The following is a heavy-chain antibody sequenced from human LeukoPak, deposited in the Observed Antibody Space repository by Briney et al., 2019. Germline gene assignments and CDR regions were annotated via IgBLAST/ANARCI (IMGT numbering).Heavy chain of an antibody. CDR1: GGSISSSNW. CDR2: IYHSGST. D-gene: IGHD3-16*01. V-gene: IGHV4-4*02. Sequence: SGTLSLTCAVSGGSISSSNWWSWVRQPPGKGLEWIGEIYHSGSTNYNPSLKSRVTISVDKSKNQFSLKLSSVTAADTAVYYCARPLSGNYVWGYYYMDVWGKGTTVTVSS. J-gene: IGHJ6*03. CDR3: ARPLSGNYVWGYYYMDV.